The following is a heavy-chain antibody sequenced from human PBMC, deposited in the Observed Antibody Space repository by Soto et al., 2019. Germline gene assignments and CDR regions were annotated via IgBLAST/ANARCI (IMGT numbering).Heavy chain of an antibody. V-gene: IGHV1-69*01. Sequence: QVQLVQSGAEMKKPGSSVKVSCKASGGTFSSYAISWVRQAPGQGLEWMGGIIPIFGTANYAQKFQGRVTITADETTSKGLKGVSRLRSEDTAGYFLAGPEDNVIVTAAPERYYYYGMDVWGQGTTVTVSS. D-gene: IGHD2-2*01. CDR3: AGPEDNVIVTAAPERYYYYGMDV. J-gene: IGHJ6*02. CDR1: GGTFSSYA. CDR2: IIPIFGTA.